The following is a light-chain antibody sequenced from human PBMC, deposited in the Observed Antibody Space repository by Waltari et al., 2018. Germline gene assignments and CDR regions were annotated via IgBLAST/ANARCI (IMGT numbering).Light chain of an antibody. Sequence: EIVLTQSPATLSLSPGERATLSCRASQSVSSYLAWYQQKPGQAPRLLIYDASNRATGIPARFSGSGSGTDFPLTISSLEPEDFAVYYCQQRSNWPPTFGGGTK. CDR1: QSVSSY. CDR3: QQRSNWPPT. J-gene: IGKJ4*01. CDR2: DAS. V-gene: IGKV3-11*01.